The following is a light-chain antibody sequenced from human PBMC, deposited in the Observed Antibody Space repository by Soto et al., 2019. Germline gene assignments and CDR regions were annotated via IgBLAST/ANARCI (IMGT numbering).Light chain of an antibody. J-gene: IGKJ1*01. Sequence: IQLTQSPSSLSASVGDRVTITCRASPAIPSFLAWYQQKPGTAPKLLIYGASTLQSGVPSRFSGSRSGTDYTLTIASLQPEDFATYYCQQLNGSPWTFGQGTKVEIK. CDR3: QQLNGSPWT. CDR2: GAS. V-gene: IGKV1-9*01. CDR1: PAIPSF.